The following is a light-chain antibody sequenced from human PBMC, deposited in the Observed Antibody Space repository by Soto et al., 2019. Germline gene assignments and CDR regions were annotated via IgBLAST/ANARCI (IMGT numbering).Light chain of an antibody. CDR3: SSYTTTSAPGVV. J-gene: IGLJ2*01. CDR2: GVT. V-gene: IGLV2-14*01. Sequence: QSALTQPASVSGSPGQSITISCAGTSSDVGSYDYVCWYQQHPGKAPKLMIYGVTNRPSGVSSRFSGSKSGNTASLTISGLQAEDEADYYCSSYTTTSAPGVVFGGGTKLTVL. CDR1: SSDVGSYDY.